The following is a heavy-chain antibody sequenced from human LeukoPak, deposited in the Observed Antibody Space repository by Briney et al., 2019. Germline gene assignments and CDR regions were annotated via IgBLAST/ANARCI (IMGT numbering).Heavy chain of an antibody. CDR2: VYYSGST. CDR1: GGYISNYY. D-gene: IGHD1-26*01. CDR3: VRDNYSGSRNYGMDV. Sequence: SETLSLTCTVSGGYISNYYWSWIRQPPGKGLEWLGYVYYSGSTKYNPSLKSRVTISVDTSNNQFSLRLSSVTAADTAVYYCVRDNYSGSRNYGMDVWGQGTTVTVSS. J-gene: IGHJ6*02. V-gene: IGHV4-59*01.